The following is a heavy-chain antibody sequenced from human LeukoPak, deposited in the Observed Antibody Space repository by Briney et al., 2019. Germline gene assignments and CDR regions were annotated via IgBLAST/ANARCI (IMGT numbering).Heavy chain of an antibody. J-gene: IGHJ5*02. V-gene: IGHV3-13*04. CDR3: ARGMVRGVITPPFDP. Sequence: GGSLRLSCAASGFTFSSFWMHWVRQATGKGLEWVSAIGTAGDTYYPGSVKGRFTISRENAKNSLYLQMNSLRAGDTAVYYCARGMVRGVITPPFDPWGQGTLVTVSS. CDR1: GFTFSSFW. D-gene: IGHD3-10*01. CDR2: IGTAGDT.